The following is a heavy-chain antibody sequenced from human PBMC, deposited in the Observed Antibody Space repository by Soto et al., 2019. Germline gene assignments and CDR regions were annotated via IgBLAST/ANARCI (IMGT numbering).Heavy chain of an antibody. Sequence: GGSLRLSCPGSGFDFGDYYMSWIRQAPGKGLEWVSYIDRSDGTTYYTDTVKGRFTISRDNAKKTVYLQMSSLRVEDTALYYGVRPYYSSSWFPFDRWGQGTLVTVSS. CDR2: IDRSDGTT. CDR1: GFDFGDYY. D-gene: IGHD6-13*01. CDR3: VRPYYSSSWFPFDR. J-gene: IGHJ4*02. V-gene: IGHV3-11*01.